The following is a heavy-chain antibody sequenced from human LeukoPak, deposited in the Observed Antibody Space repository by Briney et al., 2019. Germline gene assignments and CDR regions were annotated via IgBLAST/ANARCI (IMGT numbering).Heavy chain of an antibody. CDR2: ISYDGSNK. J-gene: IGHJ6*02. CDR3: AKDSLGAAAGSYYYYGMDV. Sequence: GGSLRLSCAASGFTFSSYGMHWVRQAPGKGLEWVAVISYDGSNKYYADSVKGRFTISRDNSKNTLYLQMNSLRAEDTAVYYCAKDSLGAAAGSYYYYGMDVWGQGTTVTVSS. CDR1: GFTFSSYG. D-gene: IGHD6-13*01. V-gene: IGHV3-30*18.